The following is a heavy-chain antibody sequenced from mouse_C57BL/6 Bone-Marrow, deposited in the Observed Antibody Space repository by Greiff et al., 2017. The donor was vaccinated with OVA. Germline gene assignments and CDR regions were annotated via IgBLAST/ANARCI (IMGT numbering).Heavy chain of an antibody. V-gene: IGHV5-6*01. Sequence: EVKLMESGADLVKPGASLKLSCAASGFTFSSYCMPWVRQTPDQRLEWVGTISSGGSYTYYPDSVKGRSTISRDNAENTLYLQMSSLKSEDSAMYYCARHYYGSSDYWGQGTTLTVSS. D-gene: IGHD1-1*01. CDR3: ARHYYGSSDY. J-gene: IGHJ2*01. CDR1: GFTFSSYC. CDR2: ISSGGSYT.